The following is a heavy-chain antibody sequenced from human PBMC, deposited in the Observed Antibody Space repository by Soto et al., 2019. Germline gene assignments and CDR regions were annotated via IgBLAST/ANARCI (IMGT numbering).Heavy chain of an antibody. CDR1: GGSISSYY. CDR3: AREEIVVVPAAIRAPFHYYYYGMDV. Sequence: SETLSLTCTVSGGSISSYYWSWIRQPAGKGLEWIGRIYTSGSTNYNPSLKSRVTMSVDTSKNQFSLKLSSVTAADTAVYYCAREEIVVVPAAIRAPFHYYYYGMDVWGQGTAVTVSS. CDR2: IYTSGST. J-gene: IGHJ6*02. V-gene: IGHV4-4*07. D-gene: IGHD2-2*02.